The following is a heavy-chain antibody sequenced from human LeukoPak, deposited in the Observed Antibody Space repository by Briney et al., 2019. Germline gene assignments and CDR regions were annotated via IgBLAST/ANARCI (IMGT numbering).Heavy chain of an antibody. V-gene: IGHV3-21*01. CDR2: INSYSSHI. CDR1: GFTFSTSA. J-gene: IGHJ4*02. Sequence: GGSLRLSCAASGFTFSTSAMNWVRQVPGKGLEWVSSINSYSSHIYYAASVRRRFTVSRDNARNSVFLQMNSLTAEDTAVYYCARDPERYLRTGKFDYWGQGTLVTVSS. D-gene: IGHD5/OR15-5a*01. CDR3: ARDPERYLRTGKFDY.